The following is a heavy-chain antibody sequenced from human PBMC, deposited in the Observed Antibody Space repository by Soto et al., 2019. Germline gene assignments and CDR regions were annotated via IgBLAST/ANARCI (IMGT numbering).Heavy chain of an antibody. J-gene: IGHJ4*02. CDR1: GYTFTNYG. D-gene: IGHD1-26*01. CDR3: AIDWAAWDIALVPYFDY. CDR2: ISAYNGNT. Sequence: QVQLVQSGAEVKKPGASVKVSCKASGYTFTNYGFSWVRQAPGQGLEWLGWISAYNGNTKYAENHQGRVTMTTDXTXNXXYMELGRLTSGDTAVYYWAIDWAAWDIALVPYFDYWGQGTLVTVSS. V-gene: IGHV1-18*01.